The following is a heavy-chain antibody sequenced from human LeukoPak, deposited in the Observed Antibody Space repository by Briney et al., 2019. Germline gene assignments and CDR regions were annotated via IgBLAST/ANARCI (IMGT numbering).Heavy chain of an antibody. Sequence: GESLKISCQGSGYSFTSYWIGWVRQLPGKGLEWMGIIYPGDSDTRYSPSFQGQVTISADKSISTAYLQWSSLKASDTAMYYCARGQYADRVEIAVATFGGFDYWGQGTLVTVSS. CDR2: IYPGDSDT. V-gene: IGHV5-51*01. D-gene: IGHD6-19*01. J-gene: IGHJ4*02. CDR3: ARGQYADRVEIAVATFGGFDY. CDR1: GYSFTSYW.